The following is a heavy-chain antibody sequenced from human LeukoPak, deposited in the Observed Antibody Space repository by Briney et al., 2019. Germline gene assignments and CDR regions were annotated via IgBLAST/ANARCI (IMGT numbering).Heavy chain of an antibody. CDR1: GDSITSSSYY. D-gene: IGHD3-22*01. V-gene: IGHV4-39*07. CDR3: ARDNLYDSSGYPRDYGMDV. J-gene: IGHJ6*02. CDR2: MYYTGTI. Sequence: PSETLSLTCTVSGDSITSSSYYWGWIRQPPGKGLEWIGTMYYTGTIYYNPSLKSRVTISVDTSKNQFSLKLSSVTAADTAVYYCARDNLYDSSGYPRDYGMDVWGQGTTVTVSS.